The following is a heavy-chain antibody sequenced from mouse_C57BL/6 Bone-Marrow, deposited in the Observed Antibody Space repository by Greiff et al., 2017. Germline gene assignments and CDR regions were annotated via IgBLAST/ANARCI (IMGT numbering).Heavy chain of an antibody. J-gene: IGHJ3*01. D-gene: IGHD2-4*01. CDR2: INPNNGGT. CDR1: GYTFTDYY. Sequence: EVQLQQSGPELVKPGASVKISCKASGYTFTDYYMNWVKQSHGKSLEWIGDINPNNGGTSYNQKFKGKATLTVDKSSSTAYMELRSLTSEDSAVYYCARGDYDAVAWFAYWGQGTLVTVSA. CDR3: ARGDYDAVAWFAY. V-gene: IGHV1-26*01.